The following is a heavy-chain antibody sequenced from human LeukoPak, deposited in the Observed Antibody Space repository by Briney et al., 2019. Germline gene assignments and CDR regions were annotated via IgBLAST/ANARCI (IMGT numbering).Heavy chain of an antibody. CDR3: ARFTMVPYYMDV. V-gene: IGHV1-46*01. J-gene: IGHJ6*03. Sequence: ASVKVSCKASGYTFTSYYMHWVRQAPGQGLEWMGIINPSGGSTSYAQKFQGRVTMTRDMSTSTVYMELSSLRSEDTAVYYCARFTMVPYYMDVWGKGTTVTISS. CDR2: INPSGGST. D-gene: IGHD3-10*01. CDR1: GYTFTSYY.